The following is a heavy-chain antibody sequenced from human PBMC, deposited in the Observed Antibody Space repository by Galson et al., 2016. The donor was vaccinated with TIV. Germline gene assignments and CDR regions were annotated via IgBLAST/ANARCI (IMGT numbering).Heavy chain of an antibody. CDR2: GGSGGST. CDR3: AKLRGATYSNYFFDY. CDR1: GFNFNNYA. J-gene: IGHJ4*02. V-gene: IGHV3-23*01. D-gene: IGHD4-11*01. Sequence: SLRLSCAASGFNFNNYAMSWVRQAPGKGLEWVSYGGSGGSTYYADSVKGRFTISRDNSKNTLNLQMNSLRPEDTAVYYCAKLRGATYSNYFFDYWGQGTLVTVSP.